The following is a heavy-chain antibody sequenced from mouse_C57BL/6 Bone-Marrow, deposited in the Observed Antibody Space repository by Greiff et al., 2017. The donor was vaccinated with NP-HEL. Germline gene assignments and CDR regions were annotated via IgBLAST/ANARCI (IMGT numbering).Heavy chain of an antibody. J-gene: IGHJ4*01. V-gene: IGHV1-82*01. CDR2: IYPGDGDT. Sequence: QVQLQQSGPELVKPGASVKISCKASGYAFSSSWMNWVKQRPGKGLEWIGRIYPGDGDTNYNGKFKGKATLTADKSSSTAYMQLSSLTSEDSAVYVCARIAYYSTYYAMDYWGQGTSVTVSS. CDR3: ARIAYYSTYYAMDY. D-gene: IGHD2-5*01. CDR1: GYAFSSSW.